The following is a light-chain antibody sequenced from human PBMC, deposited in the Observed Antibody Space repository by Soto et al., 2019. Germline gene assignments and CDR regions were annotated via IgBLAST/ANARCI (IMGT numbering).Light chain of an antibody. CDR3: LLSYTGTRV. CDR2: DTT. CDR1: TGTVTSGHY. J-gene: IGLJ3*02. Sequence: QAVVTQEPSLTVSPGGTVTLTCGSSTGTVTSGHYPYWFQQKPGQAPRTLIYDTTNKHSWTPARFSGSLLGGKAALTLSGAQPEDEAEYYCLLSYTGTRVFGGGTKVTVL. V-gene: IGLV7-46*01.